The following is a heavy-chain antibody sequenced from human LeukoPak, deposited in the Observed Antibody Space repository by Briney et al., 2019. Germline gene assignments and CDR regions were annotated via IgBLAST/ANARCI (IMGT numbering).Heavy chain of an antibody. CDR3: ARATYSGYASDAFDI. CDR1: GGSISSGDYY. D-gene: IGHD5-12*01. Sequence: SETLSLTCTVSGGSISSGDYYWSWIRQPPGKGLEWIGYIYYSGSTYYTPSLKSRVTISVDTSKNQFSLKLSSVTAADTAVYYCARATYSGYASDAFDIWGQGTMVTVSS. V-gene: IGHV4-30-4*01. J-gene: IGHJ3*02. CDR2: IYYSGST.